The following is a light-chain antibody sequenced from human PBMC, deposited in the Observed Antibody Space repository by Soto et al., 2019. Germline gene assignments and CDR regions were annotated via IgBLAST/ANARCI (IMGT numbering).Light chain of an antibody. V-gene: IGKV1-5*03. CDR3: QQYDTYWT. Sequence: DIQMTQSPSTLSASVGDRVTITCRASQSINNWLAWYQQKPEKAPKILIYKAFNLDIGVPSRFSRSGSGTELTLAITSLQPDDFATYSCQQYDTYWTFGQGNKLEMK. J-gene: IGKJ1*01. CDR2: KAF. CDR1: QSINNW.